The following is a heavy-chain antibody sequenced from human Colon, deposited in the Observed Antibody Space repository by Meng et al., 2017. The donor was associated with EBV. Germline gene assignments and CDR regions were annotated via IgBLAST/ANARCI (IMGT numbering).Heavy chain of an antibody. CDR2: ILSRGTP. CDR1: GVSNRSNTSY. V-gene: IGHV4-39*01. Sequence: LQLQGSVPRLVEVSGTLSLPLTLSGVSNRSNTSYWGWIPNPPGSGLGWVGSILSRGTPYYNPSLKSRVTISVDTSNNQFSLKLSSVTAADTAVYYCGRPHLISVAGHFDYWGQGTLVTVSS. CDR3: GRPHLISVAGHFDY. J-gene: IGHJ4*02. D-gene: IGHD6-19*01.